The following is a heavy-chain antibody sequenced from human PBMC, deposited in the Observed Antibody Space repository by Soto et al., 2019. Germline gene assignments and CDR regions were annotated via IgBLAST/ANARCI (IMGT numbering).Heavy chain of an antibody. V-gene: IGHV4-31*03. CDR1: GGSISSGGYY. D-gene: IGHD3-10*01. CDR2: IYYSGST. CDR3: ARDCPYHGSGSYSWFDP. J-gene: IGHJ5*02. Sequence: QVQLQESGPGLVKPSQTLSLTCTVSGGSISSGGYYWSWIRQHPGKGLEWIGYIYYSGSTYYNPSIKSRVTISVDTSKNQFSLKLSSVTAADTAVYYCARDCPYHGSGSYSWFDPWGQGTLVTVSS.